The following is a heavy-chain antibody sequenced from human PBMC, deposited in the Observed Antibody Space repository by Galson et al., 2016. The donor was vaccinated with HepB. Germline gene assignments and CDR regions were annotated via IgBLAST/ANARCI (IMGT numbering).Heavy chain of an antibody. Sequence: SETLSLTCAVSGGSTTTNTWWSWVRQPPGKGLEWMGQIYNSGDTNLNPSLKSRLTMSVDRSKNQFSLKLNSVTAADTALYFCTTDAPGDYFDYWGQGVLVPV. CDR1: GGSTTTNTW. CDR3: TTDAPGDYFDY. D-gene: IGHD2-2*01. J-gene: IGHJ4*02. CDR2: IYNSGDT. V-gene: IGHV4-4*02.